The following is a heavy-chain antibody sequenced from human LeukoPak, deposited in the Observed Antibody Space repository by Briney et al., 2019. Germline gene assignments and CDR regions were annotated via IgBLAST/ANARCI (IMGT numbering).Heavy chain of an antibody. D-gene: IGHD7-27*01. CDR3: ATQPINWAFDY. J-gene: IGHJ4*02. CDR1: RYTLTELS. V-gene: IGHV1-24*01. CDR2: FDPEDGET. Sequence: ASVTVSFKVSRYTLTELSMHWVRQAPGKGLEWMGGFDPEDGETIYAQKFQGRVTMTEDTSTDTAYMELSSLRSEDTAVYYCATQPINWAFDYWGQGTLVTVSS.